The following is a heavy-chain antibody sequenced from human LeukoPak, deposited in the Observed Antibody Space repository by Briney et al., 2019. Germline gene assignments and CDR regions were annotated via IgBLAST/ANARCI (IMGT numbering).Heavy chain of an antibody. Sequence: GASVTVSCKASGYTFTSYDINWVRQATGQGLEWMGWMNPSSGNTGYAQKFQGRVTMTRNTSISTAYMELSSLRSEDTAVYYCARGRFCRGGDCYDWFDPWGQGTLVTVSS. CDR3: ARGRFCRGGDCYDWFDP. CDR1: GYTFTSYD. D-gene: IGHD2-21*02. J-gene: IGHJ5*02. V-gene: IGHV1-8*01. CDR2: MNPSSGNT.